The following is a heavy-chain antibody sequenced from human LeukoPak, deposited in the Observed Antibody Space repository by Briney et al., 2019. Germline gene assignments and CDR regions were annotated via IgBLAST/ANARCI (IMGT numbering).Heavy chain of an antibody. V-gene: IGHV4-34*01. Sequence: SETLSLTCIVYGGSFSGYLWSWIRQAPGKGLGWIGEINQSGTTKYNPSLETRLTISVDRPKNQFSLNLSSVTAADTAVYYCARGFLASNYNWFAPWGQGTLVTVSS. CDR2: INQSGTT. D-gene: IGHD1-1*01. J-gene: IGHJ5*02. CDR3: ARGFLASNYNWFAP. CDR1: GGSFSGYL.